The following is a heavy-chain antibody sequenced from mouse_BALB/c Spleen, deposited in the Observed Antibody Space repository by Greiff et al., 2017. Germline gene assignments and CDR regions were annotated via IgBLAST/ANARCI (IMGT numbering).Heavy chain of an antibody. CDR2: ISSGGSYT. V-gene: IGHV5-9-3*01. D-gene: IGHD1-1*01. CDR1: GFTFSSYT. J-gene: IGHJ2*01. CDR3: ARHGTTRDYFDY. Sequence: EVQRVESGGGLVKPGGSLKLSCAASGFTFSSYTMSWVRQTPEKRLEWVATISSGGSYTYYPDSVKGRFTISRDNAKNTLYLQMSSLKSEDTAMYYCARHGTTRDYFDYWGQGTTLTVSS.